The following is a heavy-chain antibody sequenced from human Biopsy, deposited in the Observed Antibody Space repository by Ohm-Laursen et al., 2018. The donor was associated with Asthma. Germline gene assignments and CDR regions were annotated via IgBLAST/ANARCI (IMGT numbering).Heavy chain of an antibody. D-gene: IGHD2-2*01. CDR2: IYFSGNT. CDR1: GGSITSFY. V-gene: IGHV4-59*01. CDR3: AGGSGSSLSYPDAFDI. Sequence: SETLSLTCTVSGGSITSFYWSWIRQPPGRGLEWIGYIYFSGNTNYNPSLKSRVTISIDTSKNHFSLKLTSVTAADTAVYYCAGGSGSSLSYPDAFDIWGQGTMVTVSS. J-gene: IGHJ3*02.